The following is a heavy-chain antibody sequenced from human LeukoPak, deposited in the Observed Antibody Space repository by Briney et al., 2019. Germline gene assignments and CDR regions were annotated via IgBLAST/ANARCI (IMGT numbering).Heavy chain of an antibody. Sequence: GSLRLSCAASGFTFSSYWMTWVRQAPGKGLEWVANIKHNGDELNYVDSVEDRFTISRDNAKSSLYLHMTSLRAEDTAVYYCARELRTFDSWGQGTLVTVSS. V-gene: IGHV3-7*01. CDR2: IKHNGDEL. CDR3: ARELRTFDS. CDR1: GFTFSSYW. J-gene: IGHJ4*02. D-gene: IGHD3-16*01.